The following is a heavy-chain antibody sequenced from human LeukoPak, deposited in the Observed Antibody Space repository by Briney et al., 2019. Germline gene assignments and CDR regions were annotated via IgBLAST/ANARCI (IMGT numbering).Heavy chain of an antibody. Sequence: GGSLRLSCAASGFTFSDYYMSWIRQAPGKGLEWVSYIRSSGSTIYYADSVKGRFTISRDNSKNTLYLQMNSLRAEDTAVYYCAKKGYYDGSGYYMYYFDHWGQGTLVTVSS. CDR3: AKKGYYDGSGYYMYYFDH. V-gene: IGHV3-11*01. CDR2: IRSSGSTI. D-gene: IGHD3-22*01. CDR1: GFTFSDYY. J-gene: IGHJ4*02.